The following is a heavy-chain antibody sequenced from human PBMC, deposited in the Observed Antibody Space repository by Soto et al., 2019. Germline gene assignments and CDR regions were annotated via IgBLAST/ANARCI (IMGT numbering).Heavy chain of an antibody. Sequence: PGGSLRLSCAASGFTFSSYSMNWVRQAPGKGLEWVSSISSSSSYIYYADSVKGRFTISRDNAKNSLYLQMNSLRAEDTAVYYCAGRITIFGVVTQYYYGMDVWGQGTTVTVSS. D-gene: IGHD3-3*01. CDR2: ISSSSSYI. J-gene: IGHJ6*02. CDR1: GFTFSSYS. CDR3: AGRITIFGVVTQYYYGMDV. V-gene: IGHV3-21*01.